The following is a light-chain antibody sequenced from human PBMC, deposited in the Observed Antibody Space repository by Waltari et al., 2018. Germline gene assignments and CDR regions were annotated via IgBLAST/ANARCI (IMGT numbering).Light chain of an antibody. CDR2: DAS. CDR1: QDITNF. J-gene: IGKJ2*01. CDR3: QQYDHVPYT. Sequence: DIQMTQSLSSLSASVGDRVTITCQASQDITNFLNLYQQKPGEAPKLLIYDASNLETVVPLRCSGSGSGTHFTLTITSLQTEDIATYYWQQYDHVPYTFGQGTRVDIK. V-gene: IGKV1-33*01.